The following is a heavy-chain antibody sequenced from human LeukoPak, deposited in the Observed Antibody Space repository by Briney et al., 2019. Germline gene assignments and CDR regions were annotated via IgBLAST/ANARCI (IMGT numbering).Heavy chain of an antibody. CDR2: ISWHGGTI. D-gene: IGHD2-21*02. J-gene: IGHJ4*02. CDR3: AKGEYPIVVVTAGDY. V-gene: IGHV3-9*01. Sequence: PGRSLRLSCAASGFIFDDYALHWVRQAPGKGLEWVSGISWHGGTIGYADSVKGRFTISRDNAKNSLYLQMNSLRAEDTAVYYCAKGEYPIVVVTAGDYWGQGTLVTVSS. CDR1: GFIFDDYA.